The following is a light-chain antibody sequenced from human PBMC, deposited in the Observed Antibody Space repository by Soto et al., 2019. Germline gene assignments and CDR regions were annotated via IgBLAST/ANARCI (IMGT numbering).Light chain of an antibody. CDR3: QQYGSSPPFT. CDR1: QTIRGL. V-gene: IGKV3-20*01. Sequence: EIVLTQSPATLSLSPGERATLSCRTSQTIRGLLNWYQQRPGQAPRLLIYGASSRATGIPDRFSGSGSGTDFTLTISRLEPEDFAVYYCQQYGSSPPFTFGPGTKVDIK. CDR2: GAS. J-gene: IGKJ3*01.